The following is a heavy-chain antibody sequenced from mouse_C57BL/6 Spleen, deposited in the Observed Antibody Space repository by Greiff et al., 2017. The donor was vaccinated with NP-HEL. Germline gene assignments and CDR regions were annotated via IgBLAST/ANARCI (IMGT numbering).Heavy chain of an antibody. CDR2: IYPGEGDT. CDR3: ARSLAAQATMDY. J-gene: IGHJ4*01. CDR1: GYAFSSSW. D-gene: IGHD3-2*02. Sequence: VQLQQSGPELVKPGASVKISCKASGYAFSSSWMNWVKQRPGKGLEWIGRIYPGEGDTNYNGKFKGKATLTADKSSSTAYMQLSSLTSEESAVYCCARSLAAQATMDYWGQGTSVTVSS. V-gene: IGHV1-82*01.